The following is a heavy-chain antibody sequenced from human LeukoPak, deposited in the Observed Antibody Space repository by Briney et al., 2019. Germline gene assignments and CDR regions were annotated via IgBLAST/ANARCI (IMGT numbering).Heavy chain of an antibody. V-gene: IGHV3-23*01. D-gene: IGHD3-22*01. Sequence: GGSLRLSCAASGFIFTNYAMSWVRQAPGKGLEWVSAISDSGRGTFYVDSVKGRFTISRDNSKNTLYLQMNSLRADDTAVYYCAKMGYYDGSGYYMYYFDHWGQGTLVTVSS. CDR3: AKMGYYDGSGYYMYYFDH. CDR2: ISDSGRGT. CDR1: GFIFTNYA. J-gene: IGHJ4*02.